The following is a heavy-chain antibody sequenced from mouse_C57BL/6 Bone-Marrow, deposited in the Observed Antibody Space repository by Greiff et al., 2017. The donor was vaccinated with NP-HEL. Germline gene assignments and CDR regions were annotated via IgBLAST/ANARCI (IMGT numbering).Heavy chain of an antibody. CDR2: IDPSDSYT. Sequence: QVQLKQPGAELVMPGASVKLSCKASGYTFTSYWMHWVKQRPGQGLEWIGEIDPSDSYTNYNQKFKGKSTLTVDKSSSTAYMQLSSLTSEDSAVYYWARGATVVDGDYFDYCGQGTTLTVSS. J-gene: IGHJ2*01. CDR3: ARGATVVDGDYFDY. CDR1: GYTFTSYW. V-gene: IGHV1-69*01. D-gene: IGHD1-1*01.